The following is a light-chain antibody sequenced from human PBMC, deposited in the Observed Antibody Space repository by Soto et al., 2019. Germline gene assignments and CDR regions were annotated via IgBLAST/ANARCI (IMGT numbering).Light chain of an antibody. Sequence: QSVLTQPPSASATPGQRVTISCSGSSSNIGNNYIYWYHQLPGTAPKLLIYRNDQRASGVPDRFSGSKSGTSASLAITGLQAEDEADYYCQSYDSSLSWVFGGGTKLTVL. V-gene: IGLV1-47*01. CDR1: SSNIGNNY. CDR3: QSYDSSLSWV. CDR2: RND. J-gene: IGLJ3*02.